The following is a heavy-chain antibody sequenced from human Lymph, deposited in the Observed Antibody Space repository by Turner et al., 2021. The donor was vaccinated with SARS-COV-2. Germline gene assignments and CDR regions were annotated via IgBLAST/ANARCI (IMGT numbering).Heavy chain of an antibody. CDR1: GFTFSTYG. Sequence: QVQLVESGGGVVQPGGSLRLSCAASGFTFSTYGMHWVRQAPGKGLEWVAVILYDGSFKYYGDSVKGRFTISRDNSKNTLYLQMNSLRAEDTAVYYCARDLSPIRVVVVPAARSRYYYGMDVWGQGTTVTVSS. J-gene: IGHJ6*02. CDR3: ARDLSPIRVVVVPAARSRYYYGMDV. V-gene: IGHV3-33*05. CDR2: ILYDGSFK. D-gene: IGHD2-2*01.